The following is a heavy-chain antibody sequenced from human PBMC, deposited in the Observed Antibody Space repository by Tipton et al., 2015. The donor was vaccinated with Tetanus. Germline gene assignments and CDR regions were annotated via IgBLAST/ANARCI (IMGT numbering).Heavy chain of an antibody. J-gene: IGHJ6*02. CDR3: ARLTGHSMDVVDYYYLGMDV. V-gene: IGHV4-31*03. D-gene: IGHD2-21*01. Sequence: TLSLTCSVSGASISSGGYFWNWIRHRPGKGLEWIGHIYYSGSTFYNPSLKSRVTISVDTSNNQFSLRLSSVTAADTGVYYCARLTGHSMDVVDYYYLGMDVWGQGTKVTVSS. CDR1: GASISSGGYF. CDR2: IYYSGST.